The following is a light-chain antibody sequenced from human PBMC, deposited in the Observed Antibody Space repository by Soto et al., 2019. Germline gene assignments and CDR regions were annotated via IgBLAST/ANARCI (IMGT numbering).Light chain of an antibody. CDR3: QQYGSSPALT. V-gene: IGKV3-20*01. CDR1: QSVSSSY. J-gene: IGKJ4*01. Sequence: EIVLTQSPGTLSLSPGERATLSCRASQSVSSSYLAWYQQKPGQSPRLLIYSASSRATGIPDRFSGSGSGTDFTLTISRLEPEDFAVYYCQQYGSSPALTFGGWSKVEIK. CDR2: SAS.